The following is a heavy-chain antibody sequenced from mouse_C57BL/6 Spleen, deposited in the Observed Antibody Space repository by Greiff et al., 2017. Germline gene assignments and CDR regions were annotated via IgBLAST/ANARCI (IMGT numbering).Heavy chain of an antibody. CDR2: IDPSDSYT. V-gene: IGHV1-69*01. CDR3: ARELRGDY. Sequence: QVQLQQPGAELVMPGASVKLSCKASGYTFPSYWMHWVKQRPGQGLEWIGEIDPSDSYTNYNQKFKGKTTLTVDKSSSTAYMQLSSLTSEDSAVYYCARELRGDYWGQGTTLTVSS. CDR1: GYTFPSYW. D-gene: IGHD1-1*01. J-gene: IGHJ2*01.